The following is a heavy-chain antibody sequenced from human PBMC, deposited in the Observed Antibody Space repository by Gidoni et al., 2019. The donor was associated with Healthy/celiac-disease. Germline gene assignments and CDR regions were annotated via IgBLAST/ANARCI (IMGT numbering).Heavy chain of an antibody. Sequence: EVQLLESGGGLVQPGGSLRLSCAASGFTFSSYAMSWVRQAPGKGLEWVSAISGSGGSTYYADYVKGRFTISRDNSKNTLYLQMNSLRAEDTAVYYCAKVPGWGSYYGGLDYWGQGTLVTVSS. D-gene: IGHD1-26*01. CDR1: GFTFSSYA. CDR3: AKVPGWGSYYGGLDY. CDR2: ISGSGGST. V-gene: IGHV3-23*01. J-gene: IGHJ4*02.